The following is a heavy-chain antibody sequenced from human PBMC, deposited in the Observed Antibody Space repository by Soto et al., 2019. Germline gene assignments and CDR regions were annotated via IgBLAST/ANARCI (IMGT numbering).Heavy chain of an antibody. D-gene: IGHD6-13*01. CDR2: INWNRGSI. V-gene: IGHV3-9*01. CDR3: VKDESINWYSGHFRH. CDR1: GFTFDDYA. Sequence: GGSLSLSCAASGFTFDDYAMHWVRQVPGKGLEWVSGINWNRGSIGYGDSVKGRFAISRDNAKNSLHLQMNSLSAEDTAFYYCVKDESINWYSGHFRHWGQGTLVTV. J-gene: IGHJ1*01.